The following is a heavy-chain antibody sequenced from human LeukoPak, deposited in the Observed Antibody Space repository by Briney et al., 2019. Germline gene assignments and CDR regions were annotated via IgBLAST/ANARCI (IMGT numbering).Heavy chain of an antibody. D-gene: IGHD5-18*01. Sequence: PGGSLRLSCVASGFTFGSYGMHWVRQAPGKGLEWVTFIRYDGSNKNYADSVKGRFTISRDNSKNTLYLQMNSLRAEDTAVYYCAREGPQGDTAMVYYFDYWGQGTLVTVSS. CDR1: GFTFGSYG. V-gene: IGHV3-30*02. J-gene: IGHJ4*02. CDR2: IRYDGSNK. CDR3: AREGPQGDTAMVYYFDY.